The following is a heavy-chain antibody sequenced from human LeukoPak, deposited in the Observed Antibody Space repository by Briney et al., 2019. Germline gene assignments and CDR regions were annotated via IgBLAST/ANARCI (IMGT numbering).Heavy chain of an antibody. Sequence: SGTLSLTCTVSGGSISSYYWSWIRQPPGKGLEWIGYIYYTGNTNYKPSLKSRVTISVDTSTNQFSLRLRSVTAADTAVYYCARGRVAYSAYYFDYWGRGTLVTVSS. J-gene: IGHJ4*02. CDR1: GGSISSYY. CDR2: IYYTGNT. V-gene: IGHV4-59*01. CDR3: ARGRVAYSAYYFDY. D-gene: IGHD2-15*01.